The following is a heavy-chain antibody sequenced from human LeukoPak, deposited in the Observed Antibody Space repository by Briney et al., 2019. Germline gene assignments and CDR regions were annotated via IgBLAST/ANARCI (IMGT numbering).Heavy chain of an antibody. CDR1: GFPFSNYW. Sequence: GGSLRLSCAASGFPFSNYWMNWVRLAPGKGLEWVANIKQEGSEKYYVDSVKGRFIISRDDAKNSLFLQMNSLRVEDTAVYYCAREIAQQLDYWGQGTLVTVSA. V-gene: IGHV3-7*01. J-gene: IGHJ4*02. D-gene: IGHD6-13*01. CDR2: IKQEGSEK. CDR3: AREIAQQLDY.